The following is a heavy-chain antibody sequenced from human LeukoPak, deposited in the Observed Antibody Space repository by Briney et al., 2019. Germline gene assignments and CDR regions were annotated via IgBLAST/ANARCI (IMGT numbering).Heavy chain of an antibody. D-gene: IGHD4-17*01. J-gene: IGHJ5*02. CDR2: IYPVDSDT. CDR3: ARFPGSDDYVLGPWFDA. V-gene: IGHV5-51*01. CDR1: GYSFASYW. Sequence: GGSLKISCKAPGYSFASYWIAWAGQVTGKGMAWMGFIYPVDSDTRYSPSFQGQVTISVDKPISTAYLQWSSLKASDTAMYYCARFPGSDDYVLGPWFDAWGQGTLVTV.